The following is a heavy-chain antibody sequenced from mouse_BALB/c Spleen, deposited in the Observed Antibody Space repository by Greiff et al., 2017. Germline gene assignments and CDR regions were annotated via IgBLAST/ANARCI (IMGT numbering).Heavy chain of an antibody. CDR3: ARTHYYGSSPYFDY. D-gene: IGHD1-1*01. J-gene: IGHJ2*01. Sequence: VQLQQSGAELARPGASVKLSCKASGYTFTSYWMQWVKQRPGQGLEWIGAIYPGDGDTRYTQKFKGKATLTADKSSSTAYMQLSSLASEDSAVYYCARTHYYGSSPYFDYWGQGTTLTVSS. CDR1: GYTFTSYW. CDR2: IYPGDGDT. V-gene: IGHV1-87*01.